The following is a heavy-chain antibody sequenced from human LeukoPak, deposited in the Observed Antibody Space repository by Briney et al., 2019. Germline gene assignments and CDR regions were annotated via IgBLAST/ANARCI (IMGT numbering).Heavy chain of an antibody. CDR1: GFTFSSYG. CDR3: AKEIMSVGSRAPKDWFDP. J-gene: IGHJ5*02. V-gene: IGHV3-30*02. CDR2: IRYDGSKK. D-gene: IGHD6-13*01. Sequence: GGSLRLSCAASGFTFSSYGMHWVRQAPGKGLEWVAFIRYDGSKKYFADSVKGRFTISRDNSKNTLYLQMNSLRAEDTAVYYCAKEIMSVGSRAPKDWFDPWGQGTLVTVSS.